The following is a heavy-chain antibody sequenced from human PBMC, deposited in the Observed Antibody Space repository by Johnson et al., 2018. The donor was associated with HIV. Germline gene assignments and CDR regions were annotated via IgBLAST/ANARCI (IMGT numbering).Heavy chain of an antibody. CDR1: GFSVSTYD. CDR3: AKVFKVRVAGAFDI. CDR2: ISWNSGRI. J-gene: IGHJ3*02. V-gene: IGHV3-9*01. Sequence: VQLVESGGGVVQPGGSLRLSCSASGFSVSTYDMHWVRQAPGKGLEWVSGISWNSGRIGYADSVKGRFTISRDSAKNSLYLQMNSLRADDTALYYCAKVFKVRVAGAFDIWGQGTMVTVSS. D-gene: IGHD6-19*01.